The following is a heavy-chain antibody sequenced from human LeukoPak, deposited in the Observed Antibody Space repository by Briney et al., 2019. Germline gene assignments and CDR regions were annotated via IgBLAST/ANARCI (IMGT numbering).Heavy chain of an antibody. J-gene: IGHJ4*02. Sequence: SETLSLTCAVYGGSFSGYYWSWIRQPPGKGLEWIGEINHSGSTNYNPSLKSRVTISVDTSKNQFSLKLSSVTAADTAVYFCAGVRGVRFFLEERGQGTLVTVSS. V-gene: IGHV4-34*01. D-gene: IGHD3-10*01. CDR1: GGSFSGYY. CDR3: AGVRGVRFFLEE. CDR2: INHSGST.